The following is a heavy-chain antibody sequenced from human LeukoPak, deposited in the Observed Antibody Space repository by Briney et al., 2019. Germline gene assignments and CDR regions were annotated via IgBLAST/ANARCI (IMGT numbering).Heavy chain of an antibody. Sequence: EASVKVSCKASGYTFTGYYMHWVRQAPGQGLEWMGWINPNSGGTNYAQKFQGRVTMTRDTSISTAYMELSRLRSDDTAVYYCAREWGGGTSLDYWGQGTLVTVSS. CDR2: INPNSGGT. J-gene: IGHJ4*02. CDR3: AREWGGGTSLDY. V-gene: IGHV1-2*02. D-gene: IGHD1-7*01. CDR1: GYTFTGYY.